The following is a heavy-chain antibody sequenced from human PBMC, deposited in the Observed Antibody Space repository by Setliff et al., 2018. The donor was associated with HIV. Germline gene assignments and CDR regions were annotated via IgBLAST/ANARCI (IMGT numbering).Heavy chain of an antibody. J-gene: IGHJ4*02. CDR2: ISAYNGHT. CDR1: GYTFTNYD. V-gene: IGHV1-18*01. Sequence: GASVKVSCKASGYTFTNYDINWVRQAPGQGLEWMGWISAYNGHTNYAQKFQGRVTMTTDTSTSTAYMELRSLRSDDTAVYYCARGIVWGSAYVYYFDSWGQGTLVTVSS. CDR3: ARGIVWGSAYVYYFDS. D-gene: IGHD5-12*01.